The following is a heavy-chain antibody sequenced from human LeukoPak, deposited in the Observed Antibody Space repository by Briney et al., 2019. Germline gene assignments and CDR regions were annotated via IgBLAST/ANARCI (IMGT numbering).Heavy chain of an antibody. CDR1: GGSFSGYY. J-gene: IGHJ3*02. V-gene: IGHV4-34*01. Sequence: SETLSLTCAVYGGSFSGYYWSWIRQPPGKGLEWIGEINHSGSTNYNPSLKSRVTISVDTSKNQFSLKLSSVTAADTAVYYCASLYQLPRAFDIWGQGTMVTVSS. D-gene: IGHD2-2*01. CDR2: INHSGST. CDR3: ASLYQLPRAFDI.